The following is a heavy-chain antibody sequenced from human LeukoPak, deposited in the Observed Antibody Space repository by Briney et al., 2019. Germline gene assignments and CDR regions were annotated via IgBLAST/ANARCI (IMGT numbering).Heavy chain of an antibody. CDR2: ISSSSSYI. CDR1: GFTFSSYS. Sequence: GGSLRLSCAVSGFTFSSYSMNWVRQAPGKGLGWVSSISSSSSYIYYADSVKGRFTISRDNAKNSLYLQMSSLRAEDTAVYHSTIVRATNDCAEAFDICGQRELVTVSS. CDR3: TIVRATNDCAEAFDI. J-gene: IGHJ3*02. V-gene: IGHV3-21*01. D-gene: IGHD2-21*01.